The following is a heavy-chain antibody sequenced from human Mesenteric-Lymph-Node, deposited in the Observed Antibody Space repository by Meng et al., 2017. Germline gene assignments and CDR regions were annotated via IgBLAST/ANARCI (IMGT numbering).Heavy chain of an antibody. Sequence: QLQLQESGSGLVKPSRTLSLTCGVLGGSIPSGGYSWTWIRQPPGKGLEWIGYVYHSDNTCHNPSLKSRVTMSVDTSKNQFSLKLTSVTAADTAVYYCARGGYYSFDYWGQGTLVTVSS. CDR1: GGSIPSGGYS. CDR2: VYHSDNT. D-gene: IGHD5-18*01. CDR3: ARGGYYSFDY. V-gene: IGHV4-30-2*01. J-gene: IGHJ4*02.